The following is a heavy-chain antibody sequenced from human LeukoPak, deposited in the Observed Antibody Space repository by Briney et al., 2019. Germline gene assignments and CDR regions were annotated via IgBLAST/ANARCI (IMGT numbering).Heavy chain of an antibody. CDR3: SNGRTSSGTLQHDY. Sequence: GGSLRLSCAASGFSFSTYSMNWVRQAPGKGLEWVSYVSFSSTTIYYADSVKGRFTISRDNSENTLYLQMNSLRAEDTALYYCSNGRTSSGTLQHDYWGQGTLVTVSS. J-gene: IGHJ4*02. CDR1: GFSFSTYS. CDR2: VSFSSTTI. D-gene: IGHD6-19*01. V-gene: IGHV3-48*01.